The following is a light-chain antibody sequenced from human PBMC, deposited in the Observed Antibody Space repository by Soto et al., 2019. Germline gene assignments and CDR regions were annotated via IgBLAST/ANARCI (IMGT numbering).Light chain of an antibody. V-gene: IGLV1-44*01. CDR2: GNH. J-gene: IGLJ2*01. CDR3: AAWDDSLGILV. CDR1: SSNIGSNP. Sequence: QPVLTQPPSASGTPGQRVTISCSGSSSNIGSNPVNWYQQLPGTAPKLLIYGNHHRPSGVPDRFSGSKSVTSASLAISGLQSEDHADYYCAAWDDSLGILVFGGGTKLTVL.